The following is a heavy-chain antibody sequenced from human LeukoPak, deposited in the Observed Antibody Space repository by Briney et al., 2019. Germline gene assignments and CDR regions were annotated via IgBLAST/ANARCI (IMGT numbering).Heavy chain of an antibody. CDR3: AVEGLRANNWFDP. CDR1: GFTFSDYY. V-gene: IGHV4-34*08. Sequence: RSGGSLRLSCAASGFTFSDYYMSWIRQPPGKGLEWIGEINHSGSTNYNPSLKSRVTISVDTSKNQFSLKLSSVTAADTAVYYCAVEGLRANNWFDPWGQGTLVTVSS. D-gene: IGHD3-10*01. CDR2: INHSGST. J-gene: IGHJ5*02.